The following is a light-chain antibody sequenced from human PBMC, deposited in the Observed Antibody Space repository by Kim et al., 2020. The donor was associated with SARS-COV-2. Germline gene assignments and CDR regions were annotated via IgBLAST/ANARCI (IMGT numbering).Light chain of an antibody. J-gene: IGKJ1*01. V-gene: IGKV3-20*01. CDR2: GSS. Sequence: SPGETTTVSCRASQSRTGSELAWYQQKPGQATRLLIYGSSNRVTGIPDRFSGSGSGTDFTLTISRLEPEDFAVYYCQQYGSTFRTFGQGTKVDIK. CDR3: QQYGSTFRT. CDR1: QSRTGSE.